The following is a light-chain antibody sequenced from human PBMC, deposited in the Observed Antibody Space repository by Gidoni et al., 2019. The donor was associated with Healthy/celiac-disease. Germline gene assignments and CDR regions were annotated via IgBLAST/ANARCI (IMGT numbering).Light chain of an antibody. CDR2: KAS. CDR1: QSISSW. Sequence: DIQMTQSPSTLSASVGDRVTITCRASQSISSWLAWYQQKPGKAPKLLIYKASSLESGVPSRFSGSGSGTEFTLTISSLQPDDFATYYCQQYMGWTFGQGTKVEI. J-gene: IGKJ1*01. CDR3: QQYMGWT. V-gene: IGKV1-5*03.